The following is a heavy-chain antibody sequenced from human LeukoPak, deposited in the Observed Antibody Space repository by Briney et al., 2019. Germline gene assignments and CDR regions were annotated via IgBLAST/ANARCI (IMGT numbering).Heavy chain of an antibody. J-gene: IGHJ6*02. Sequence: GGSLRLSCAASGFRFRDYYMSWIRQAPGKGLEWISYINPSSATISYADSVKGRFTISRDNAKNTLYLQMDSLRVDDTAFYYCARDRTFGPDGYYYYGLDVWGQGTTVTVSS. V-gene: IGHV3-11*01. CDR1: GFRFRDYY. CDR3: ARDRTFGPDGYYYYGLDV. CDR2: INPSSATI. D-gene: IGHD6-13*01.